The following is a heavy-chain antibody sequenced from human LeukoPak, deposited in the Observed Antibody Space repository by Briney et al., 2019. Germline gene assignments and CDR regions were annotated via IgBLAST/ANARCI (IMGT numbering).Heavy chain of an antibody. V-gene: IGHV3-7*03. J-gene: IGHJ4*02. CDR3: AKVGYRGGTLGPFDY. CDR1: GFTFSNYW. CDR2: IDGDGSEK. Sequence: GGSLRLSCAVSGFTFSNYWMSWVRQAPGKGLEWVANIDGDGSEKYYVDSVKGRFTISRDNAKNSLYLQMNSLRAEDTAVYYCAKVGYRGGTLGPFDYWGQGTLVTVSS. D-gene: IGHD3-16*01.